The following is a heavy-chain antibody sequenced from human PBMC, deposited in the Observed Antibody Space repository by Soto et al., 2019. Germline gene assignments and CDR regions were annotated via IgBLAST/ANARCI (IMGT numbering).Heavy chain of an antibody. CDR3: VRAPYQLVYSMKYGLDV. D-gene: IGHD2-2*01. Sequence: SETLSLTCTVSGGSISSGEYYWSWIRQPPGKGLEWIGNIYYSGSTNYNPSLKSRIIISVDTAWNQFSLKLRSVTAADTAVYYCVRAPYQLVYSMKYGLDVWGQGTTVTVSS. V-gene: IGHV4-30-4*02. CDR2: IYYSGST. J-gene: IGHJ6*02. CDR1: GGSISSGEYY.